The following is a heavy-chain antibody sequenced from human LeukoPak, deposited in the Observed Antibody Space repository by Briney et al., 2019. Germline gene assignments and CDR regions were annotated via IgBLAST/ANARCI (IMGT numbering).Heavy chain of an antibody. CDR2: IRYDGSNK. V-gene: IGHV3-30*02. CDR1: GFTFSSYS. CDR3: AKDRRGGSYLAY. D-gene: IGHD1-26*01. Sequence: PGGSLRLSCAASGFTFSSYSMNWVRQAPGKGLEWVAFIRYDGSNKYYADSVKGRFTISRDNSKNTLYLQMNSLRAEDTAVYYCAKDRRGGSYLAYWGQGTLVTVSS. J-gene: IGHJ4*02.